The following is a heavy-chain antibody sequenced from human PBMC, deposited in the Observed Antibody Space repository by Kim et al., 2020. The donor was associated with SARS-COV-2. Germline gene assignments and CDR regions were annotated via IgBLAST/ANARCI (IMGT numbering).Heavy chain of an antibody. V-gene: IGHV1-69*13. J-gene: IGHJ5*02. CDR1: GGTFSSYA. Sequence: SVKVSCKASGGTFSSYAISWVRQAPGQGLEWMGGIIPIFGTANYAQKFQGRVTITADESTSTAYMELSSLRSEDTAVYYCARGGLRYFDWLLWSWFDPWGQGTLVTVSS. CDR3: ARGGLRYFDWLLWSWFDP. D-gene: IGHD3-9*01. CDR2: IIPIFGTA.